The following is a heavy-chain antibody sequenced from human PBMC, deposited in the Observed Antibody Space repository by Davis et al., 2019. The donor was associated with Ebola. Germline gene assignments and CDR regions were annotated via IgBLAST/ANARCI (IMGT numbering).Heavy chain of an antibody. CDR3: ARVDSGYDYGDFDY. CDR2: MNPNSGNT. Sequence: ALVKVSCKASGYTFTSYDINWVRQATGQGLEWMGWMNPNSGNTGYAQKFQGRVTITRNTSISTAYMELSSLRSEDTAVYYCARVDSGYDYGDFDYWGQGTLVTVSS. V-gene: IGHV1-8*03. J-gene: IGHJ4*02. D-gene: IGHD5-12*01. CDR1: GYTFTSYD.